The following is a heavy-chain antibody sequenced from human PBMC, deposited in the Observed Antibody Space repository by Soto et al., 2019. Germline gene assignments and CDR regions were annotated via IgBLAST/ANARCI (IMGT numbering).Heavy chain of an antibody. CDR2: IYYIGSS. Sequence: QLQLQESGPGLVKPSETLSLTCTVSGGSISSSSFYWGWIRQPPGKGLEWIGRIYYIGSSYYNPSLKSRVTIYIDTYNNPSSMKLSPVTVADTAVYCCASHGMDYYDSSGYYYSPYYFDSWGQGTLVNVSS. CDR3: ASHGMDYYDSSGYYYSPYYFDS. J-gene: IGHJ4*02. CDR1: GGSISSSSFY. V-gene: IGHV4-39*01. D-gene: IGHD3-22*01.